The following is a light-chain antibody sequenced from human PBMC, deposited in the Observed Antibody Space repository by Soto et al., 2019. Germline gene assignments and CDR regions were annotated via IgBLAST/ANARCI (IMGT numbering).Light chain of an antibody. J-gene: IGKJ1*01. CDR2: ATS. Sequence: IVMTQSPATLSVSTGERATLSCRAGQSIDDKLAWYQQRPGQAPRLLIYATSTRVAGIPARFSGSGSGTEFTLTISALQSEDFGIYYCQQYKSWRTFGQGTKVAIK. CDR1: QSIDDK. CDR3: QQYKSWRT. V-gene: IGKV3-15*01.